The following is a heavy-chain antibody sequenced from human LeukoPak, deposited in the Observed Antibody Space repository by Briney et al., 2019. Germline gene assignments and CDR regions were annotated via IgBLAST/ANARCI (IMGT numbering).Heavy chain of an antibody. CDR3: ARTIEGHFDY. V-gene: IGHV3-30-3*01. D-gene: IGHD3-3*01. CDR1: GFTFSSYA. Sequence: GRSLRLPCAASGFTFSSYAMHWVRQAPGKGLEWVAVISYDGSNKYYADSVKGRFTISRDNSKNTLYLQMNSLRAEDTAVYYCARTIEGHFDYWGQGTLVTVSS. J-gene: IGHJ4*02. CDR2: ISYDGSNK.